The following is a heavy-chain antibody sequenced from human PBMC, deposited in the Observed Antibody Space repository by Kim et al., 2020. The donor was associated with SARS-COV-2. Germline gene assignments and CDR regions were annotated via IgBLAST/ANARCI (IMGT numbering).Heavy chain of an antibody. CDR3: ARAGQLVLGRGYYFDY. Sequence: SETLSLTCTVSGGSISSYYWSWIRQPPGKGLEWIGYIYYSGSTNYNPSLKSRVTISVDTSKNQFSLKLSSVTAADTAVYYCARAGQLVLGRGYYFDYWGQGTLVTVSS. D-gene: IGHD6-13*01. CDR1: GGSISSYY. J-gene: IGHJ4*02. CDR2: IYYSGST. V-gene: IGHV4-59*13.